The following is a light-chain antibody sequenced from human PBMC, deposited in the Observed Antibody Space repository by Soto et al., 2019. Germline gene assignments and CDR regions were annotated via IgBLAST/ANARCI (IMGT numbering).Light chain of an antibody. CDR2: ATS. CDR3: LQDYSYPRT. Sequence: AIPMPQSPSSLSAPVGDRVTITCRASQNIRTELGWYQQTPWKAPKLLIYATSILQGGVPSRFSGSSSGTDFTLTNSGLQPEDFATYYCLQDYSYPRTFGHGTKVELK. V-gene: IGKV1-6*01. CDR1: QNIRTE. J-gene: IGKJ1*01.